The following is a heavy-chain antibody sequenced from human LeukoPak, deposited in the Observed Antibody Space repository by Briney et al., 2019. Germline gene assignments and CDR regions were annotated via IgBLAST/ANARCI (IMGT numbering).Heavy chain of an antibody. CDR3: AKDPLVLTGYFDY. Sequence: GGSLRLSCAASGFTFSSYGIHWVRQAPGKGLEWVAVISYDGSNKYYADSVKGRFTISRDNSKNTLYLQMNSLRAEDTAVYYCAKDPLVLTGYFDYWGQGTLVTVSS. CDR1: GFTFSSYG. J-gene: IGHJ4*02. D-gene: IGHD1-26*01. V-gene: IGHV3-30*18. CDR2: ISYDGSNK.